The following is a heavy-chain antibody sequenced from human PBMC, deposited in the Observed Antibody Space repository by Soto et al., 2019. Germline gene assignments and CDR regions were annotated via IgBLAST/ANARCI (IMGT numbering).Heavy chain of an antibody. D-gene: IGHD3-3*01. Sequence: ASVNVSCKSSGYTFTSYYMNWVRQATGQGLEWMGWMNPNSGNTVYAQKFQGRVTMTRNTSISTAYMELSSLRSEDTAVYYCARGPRYYDFWSGYSDYWGQGTLVTVSS. CDR2: MNPNSGNT. J-gene: IGHJ4*02. CDR1: GYTFTSYY. V-gene: IGHV1-8*01. CDR3: ARGPRYYDFWSGYSDY.